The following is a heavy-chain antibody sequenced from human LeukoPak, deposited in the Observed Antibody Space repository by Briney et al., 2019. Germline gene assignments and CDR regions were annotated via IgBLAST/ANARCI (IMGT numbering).Heavy chain of an antibody. D-gene: IGHD2-2*01. V-gene: IGHV4-59*08. CDR2: IYYSGIT. Sequence: PSETLSLTCTVSGGSISNDYWNWIRQPPGKGLEWIGNIYYSGITNYNPSLKSRVTISIDTSKNQFSLKLSSVTAADTAVYYCSRQAYCCSTRCNPFDYWGQGTLVTVSS. CDR3: SRQAYCCSTRCNPFDY. CDR1: GGSISNDY. J-gene: IGHJ4*02.